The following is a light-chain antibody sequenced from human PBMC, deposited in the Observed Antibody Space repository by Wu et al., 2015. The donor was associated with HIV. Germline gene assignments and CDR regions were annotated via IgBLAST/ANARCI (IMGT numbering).Light chain of an antibody. CDR3: QVYNDRPPIFT. Sequence: EIVMTQSPATLSVSPGERATLSCRASQSVNTNLAWYQQKPGQVPRLLIYAASTRASGVPARFSGSGSGTEFTLTISSLQSEDFAVYYCQVYNDRPPIFTLGPGTKVDIK. CDR2: AAS. V-gene: IGKV3-15*01. CDR1: QSVNTN. J-gene: IGKJ3*01.